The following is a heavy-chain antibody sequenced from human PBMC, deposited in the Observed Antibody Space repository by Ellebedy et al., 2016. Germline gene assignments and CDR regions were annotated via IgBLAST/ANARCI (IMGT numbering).Heavy chain of an antibody. CDR2: IYYSGST. V-gene: IGHV4-31*03. CDR3: ARGGFCSSTSCYLRWFDP. J-gene: IGHJ5*02. D-gene: IGHD2-2*01. CDR1: GGSISSGGYY. Sequence: SETLSLTXTVSGGSISSGGYYWSWIRQHPGKGLEWTGYIYYSGSTYYNPSLKSRVTISVDTSKNQFSLKLSSVTAADTAVYYCARGGFCSSTSCYLRWFDPWGQGTLVTVSS.